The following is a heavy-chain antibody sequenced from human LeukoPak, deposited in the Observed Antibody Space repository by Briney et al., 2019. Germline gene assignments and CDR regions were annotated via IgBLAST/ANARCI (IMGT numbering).Heavy chain of an antibody. CDR3: ARASKLELRRDAFDI. J-gene: IGHJ3*02. V-gene: IGHV1-69*05. Sequence: SVKVSCKASGGTFSSYAISWVRQAPGQGLEWMGGIIPIFGTANYAQKFQGRVTITTDESTSTAYMELSSLRSEDTAVYYCARASKLELRRDAFDIWGQGTMVSVSS. D-gene: IGHD1-7*01. CDR1: GGTFSSYA. CDR2: IIPIFGTA.